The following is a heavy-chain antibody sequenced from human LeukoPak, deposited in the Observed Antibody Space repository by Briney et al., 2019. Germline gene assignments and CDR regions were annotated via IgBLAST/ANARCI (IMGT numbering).Heavy chain of an antibody. CDR2: ISWNSGSI. V-gene: IGHV3-9*03. CDR3: AKADRVTAVAVYFDY. J-gene: IGHJ4*02. D-gene: IGHD6-19*01. CDR1: GFTFDDYA. Sequence: GGSLRLSCAASGFTFDDYAMHWVRQAPGKGLEWVSGISWNSGSIGYADSVKGRFTISRDNAKNSLYLQMNSLRAEDMALYYCAKADRVTAVAVYFDYWGQGTLVTVSS.